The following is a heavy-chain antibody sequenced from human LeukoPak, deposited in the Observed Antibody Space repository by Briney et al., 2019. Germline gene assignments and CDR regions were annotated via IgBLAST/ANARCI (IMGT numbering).Heavy chain of an antibody. J-gene: IGHJ6*02. CDR3: AISPGLRYFDWTPGYYYGMDV. Sequence: SETLSLTCAVYGGSFSGYYWSWIRQPPGKGLEWIGEINHSGSTNYNPSLKSRVTISVDTSKNQFSLKLSSVTAADTAVYYCAISPGLRYFDWTPGYYYGMDVWGQGTTVTASS. V-gene: IGHV4-34*01. CDR1: GGSFSGYY. D-gene: IGHD3-9*01. CDR2: INHSGST.